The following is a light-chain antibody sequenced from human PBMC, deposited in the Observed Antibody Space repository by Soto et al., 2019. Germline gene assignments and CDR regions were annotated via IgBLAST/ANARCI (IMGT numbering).Light chain of an antibody. J-gene: IGKJ3*01. CDR1: QSISSY. CDR2: DVS. Sequence: ETVMTQSPATLSVSPGERATLSCRASQSISSYLAWYQQKPGQAPRLLIYDVSNRAPGIPARFSGSGSGTDFTLTISSLEPEDFAVYYCQQRSNWPPFTFGPGTKVDIK. CDR3: QQRSNWPPFT. V-gene: IGKV3-11*01.